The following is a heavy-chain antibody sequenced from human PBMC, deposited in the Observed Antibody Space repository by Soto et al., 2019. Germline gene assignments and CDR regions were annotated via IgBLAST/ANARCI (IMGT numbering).Heavy chain of an antibody. CDR2: IYYTGNT. J-gene: IGHJ4*02. Sequence: SETLSLTCSVSGGSISGYYWSWIRQPPGKGLEWIGYIYYTGNTNYNPSLNSRVTISVDRSKNQFSLKLSSVTAADTAVYYCARSPGYYFDHWGQGTLVSVSS. CDR1: GGSISGYY. CDR3: ARSPGYYFDH. V-gene: IGHV4-59*01. D-gene: IGHD2-2*01.